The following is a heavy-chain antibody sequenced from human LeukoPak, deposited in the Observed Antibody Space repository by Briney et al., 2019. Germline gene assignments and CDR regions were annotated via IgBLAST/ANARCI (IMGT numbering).Heavy chain of an antibody. J-gene: IGHJ4*02. CDR3: AKAMTVVVTSRGGGFDY. CDR2: ISWNSGSI. CDR1: GFTFDDYA. D-gene: IGHD2-21*01. Sequence: GGSLRLSCAASGFTFDDYAMHWVRQAPGKGLEGVSGISWNSGSIGSADSVKGRFTISRDNATNSLYLQMNSLRAEATALNYRAKAMTVVVTSRGGGFDYWGQGTLVTVSS. V-gene: IGHV3-9*01.